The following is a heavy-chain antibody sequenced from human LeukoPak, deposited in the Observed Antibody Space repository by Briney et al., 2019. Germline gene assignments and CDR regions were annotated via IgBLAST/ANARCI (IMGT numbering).Heavy chain of an antibody. V-gene: IGHV4-31*03. J-gene: IGHJ3*02. CDR1: GGSISSGGFS. CDR3: ARDRTRTQFFATPDAFET. CDR2: IYYSGST. Sequence: PSETLSLTCNVSGGSISSGGFSWSWIRQHPAKGLEWIGHIYYSGSTYYNPSLKSRVTISVDMSKNRFSLKVSSVTAADTAVYYCARDRTRTQFFATPDAFETWGQGTMVTVSS.